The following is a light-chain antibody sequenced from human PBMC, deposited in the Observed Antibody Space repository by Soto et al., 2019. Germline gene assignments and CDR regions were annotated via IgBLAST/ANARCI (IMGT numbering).Light chain of an antibody. CDR3: QHYDTYPYS. Sequence: DIQLTQSPSSVSASVGDRITIACRASQNISSWLAWYQHKPGRAPKFLVYKASRLESGVPSRFGGSGSGTEFTLTISSVQPDDFATYYCQHYDTYPYSFGPGT. V-gene: IGKV1-5*03. CDR1: QNISSW. J-gene: IGKJ2*03. CDR2: KAS.